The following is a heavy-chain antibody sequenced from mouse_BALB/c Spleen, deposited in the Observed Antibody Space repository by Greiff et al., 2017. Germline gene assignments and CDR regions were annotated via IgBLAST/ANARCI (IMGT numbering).Heavy chain of an antibody. CDR3: ARSPAWFAY. J-gene: IGHJ3*01. Sequence: EVKLVESGGGLVKPGGSLKLSCAASGFAFSSYDMSWVRQTPEKRLEWVAYISSGGGSTYYPDTVKGRFTISRDNAKNTLYLQMSSLKSEDTAMYYCARSPAWFAYWGQGTLVTVSA. CDR2: ISSGGGST. CDR1: GFAFSSYD. V-gene: IGHV5-12-1*01.